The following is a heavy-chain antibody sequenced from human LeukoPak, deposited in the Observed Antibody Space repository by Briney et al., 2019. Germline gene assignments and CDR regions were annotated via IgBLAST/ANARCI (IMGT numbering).Heavy chain of an antibody. V-gene: IGHV3-74*01. CDR3: VSFYETY. CDR2: INSDGSWT. Sequence: GGSLRLSCAASGNYWMHWVRQAPGKGLVWVSHINSDGSWTSYADSVKGRFTISRDNAKNTVYLQMNNLRVEDTAVYYCVSFYETYWGRGTLVTVSS. D-gene: IGHD2-2*01. CDR1: GNYW. J-gene: IGHJ4*02.